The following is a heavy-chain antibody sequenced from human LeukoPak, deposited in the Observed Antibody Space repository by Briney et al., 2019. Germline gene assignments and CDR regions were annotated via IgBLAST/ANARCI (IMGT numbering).Heavy chain of an antibody. CDR3: ARGRGIAAAWNWFDP. CDR1: GYTFTSYD. V-gene: IGHV1-8*01. CDR2: MNPNSGNT. Sequence: GASVKVSCKASGYTFTSYDINWVRQATGQGLEWMGWMNPNSGNTGYAQKFQGRVTMTRNTSISTAYMELSSLRSEDTAVYYCARGRGIAAAWNWFDPWGQGTLDTVSS. D-gene: IGHD6-13*01. J-gene: IGHJ5*02.